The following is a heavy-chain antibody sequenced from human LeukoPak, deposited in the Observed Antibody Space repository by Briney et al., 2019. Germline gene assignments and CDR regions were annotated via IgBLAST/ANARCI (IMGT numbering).Heavy chain of an antibody. Sequence: GRSLRLSCAASGFTFSSYAMHWVRQAPGKGLEWVAVISYDGSNKYYADSVKGRFTVSRDNSKNTLYLQMNSLRAEDTAVYYCAKDPGTYYYDSSYYTGWGQGALVTVSS. V-gene: IGHV3-30-3*01. CDR2: ISYDGSNK. CDR1: GFTFSSYA. CDR3: AKDPGTYYYDSSYYTG. J-gene: IGHJ4*02. D-gene: IGHD3-22*01.